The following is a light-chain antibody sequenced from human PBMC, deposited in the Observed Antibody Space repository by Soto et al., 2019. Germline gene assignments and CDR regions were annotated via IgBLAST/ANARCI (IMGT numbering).Light chain of an antibody. CDR2: GAS. Sequence: EIVLTQSPGTLSLSPGERATLSCRAIQIVSSSYLAWYQQKPGQAPRLLIYGASSRATGIPDRFSGSGSGTDFTLTISRLEPEDFAVYYCQQYGSSQAITFGQGTRLEIK. V-gene: IGKV3-20*01. CDR1: QIVSSSY. CDR3: QQYGSSQAIT. J-gene: IGKJ5*01.